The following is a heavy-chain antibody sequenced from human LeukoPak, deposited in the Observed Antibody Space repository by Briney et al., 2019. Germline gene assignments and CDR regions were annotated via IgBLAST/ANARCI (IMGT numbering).Heavy chain of an antibody. D-gene: IGHD6-19*01. J-gene: IGHJ5*02. CDR3: ARVGYSSGWYDGWFDP. CDR2: INPNSGGT. V-gene: IGHV1-2*02. CDR1: GYTFTGYY. Sequence: GASVKVSCKASGYTFTGYYMHWVRQAPGQGLEWVGWINPNSGGTSYAQKFQGRVTMTRDTSISTAYMELSRLRSDDTAVYYCARVGYSSGWYDGWFDPWGQGTLVTVSS.